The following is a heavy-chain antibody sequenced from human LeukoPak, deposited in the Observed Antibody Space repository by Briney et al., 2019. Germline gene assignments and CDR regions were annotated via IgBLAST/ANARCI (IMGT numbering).Heavy chain of an antibody. CDR2: IYHSGST. J-gene: IGHJ1*01. Sequence: SGTLSLTCAVSGGSISSSNWWSWVRQPPGKGLEWIGEIYHSGSTNYNPSLKSRVTISVDKSKNQFSLKLSPVTAADTAVYYCARGSGYSSGWYITAEYFQHWGQGTLVTVSS. V-gene: IGHV4-4*02. D-gene: IGHD6-19*01. CDR1: GGSISSSNW. CDR3: ARGSGYSSGWYITAEYFQH.